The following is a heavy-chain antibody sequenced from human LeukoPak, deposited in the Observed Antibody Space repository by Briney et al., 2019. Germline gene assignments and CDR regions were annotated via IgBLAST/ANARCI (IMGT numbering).Heavy chain of an antibody. CDR2: IYYSGST. Sequence: PSETLSLTCTVTGAAISSYYWSWIRQPPGKGLEWIGYIYYSGSTKYNPSLKSRVSISADTSKTQFSLKLSSVIAGDTAVYYCARVHYGDNSMDVWGKGTTVTVSS. D-gene: IGHD4-17*01. V-gene: IGHV4-59*01. J-gene: IGHJ6*03. CDR3: ARVHYGDNSMDV. CDR1: GAAISSYY.